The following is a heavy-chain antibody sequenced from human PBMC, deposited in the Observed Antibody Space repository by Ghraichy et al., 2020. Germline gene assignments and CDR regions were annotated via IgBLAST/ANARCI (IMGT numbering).Heavy chain of an antibody. CDR1: GFTFSSYW. V-gene: IGHV3-7*01. D-gene: IGHD3/OR15-3a*01. J-gene: IGHJ6*03. Sequence: GGSLRLSCAASGFTFSSYWMSWVRQTPGKGLEWVANIKHDGSEKYHADSVKGRFTISRDYTKQSVFLQLSSLRVDDTAVYYCARAVDGYYYYMDVWGKGTTVTVSS. CDR3: ARAVDGYYYYMDV. CDR2: IKHDGSEK.